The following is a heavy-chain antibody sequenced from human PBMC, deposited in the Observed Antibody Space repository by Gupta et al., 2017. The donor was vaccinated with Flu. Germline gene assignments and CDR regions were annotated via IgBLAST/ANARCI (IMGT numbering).Heavy chain of an antibody. CDR2: IKQDGSEK. Sequence: MNGVRQAPGKGLEWVANIKQDGSEKYYVDSMKGRFTISRDNAKNSLYLQMNSLRAEDTAVYYCARARSGDYWGQGTLVTVSS. V-gene: IGHV3-7*01. J-gene: IGHJ4*02. CDR3: ARARSGDY.